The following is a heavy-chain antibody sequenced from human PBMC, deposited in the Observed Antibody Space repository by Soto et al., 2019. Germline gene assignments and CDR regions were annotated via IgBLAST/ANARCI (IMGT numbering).Heavy chain of an antibody. CDR3: ARVGKQQPQPVYYYYMDV. Sequence: EVQLVESGGGLVQPGGSLRLSCAASGFTFSSYSMNWVRQAPGKGLEWVSYISSSSSTIYYADSVKGRFTISRDNAKNSLYLQMNSLRAEDTAVYYCARVGKQQPQPVYYYYMDVWGKGTTVTDSS. D-gene: IGHD6-13*01. V-gene: IGHV3-48*01. CDR2: ISSSSSTI. J-gene: IGHJ6*03. CDR1: GFTFSSYS.